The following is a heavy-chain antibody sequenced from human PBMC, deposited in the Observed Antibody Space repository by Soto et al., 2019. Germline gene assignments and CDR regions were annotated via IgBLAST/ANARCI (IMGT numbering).Heavy chain of an antibody. J-gene: IGHJ6*02. CDR2: IKQDGSEK. Sequence: GGSLRLSCAASGFTFSSYWMSWVRQAPGKGLEWVANIKQDGSEKYYVDSVKGRFTISRDNAKNSLYLQMNSLRAEDTAVYYCARDNYCSGGSCYVVGGMDVWGQGTTVTV. CDR1: GFTFSSYW. D-gene: IGHD2-15*01. V-gene: IGHV3-7*01. CDR3: ARDNYCSGGSCYVVGGMDV.